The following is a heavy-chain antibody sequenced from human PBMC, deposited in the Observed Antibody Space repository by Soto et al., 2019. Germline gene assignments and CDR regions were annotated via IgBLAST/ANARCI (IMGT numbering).Heavy chain of an antibody. J-gene: IGHJ4*02. CDR1: GGTFSSYT. CDR2: IIPILGIA. D-gene: IGHD4-17*01. CDR3: ARDRNDYGDYVRTVEFDY. V-gene: IGHV1-69*08. Sequence: QVQLVQSGAEVKKPGSSVKVSCKASGGTFSSYTIIWVRQAPGQGLEWMGRIIPILGIANYAQKFHGRFTITEDKYTSTAYMELSSLRSEDTAVYYCARDRNDYGDYVRTVEFDYWGQGPLVTVSS.